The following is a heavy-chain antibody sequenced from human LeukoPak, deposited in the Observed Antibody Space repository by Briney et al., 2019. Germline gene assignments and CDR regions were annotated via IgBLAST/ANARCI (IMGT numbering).Heavy chain of an antibody. V-gene: IGHV1-2*02. D-gene: IGHD3-22*01. Sequence: GASVKVSCKASGYTFTGYYMHWVRQAPGQGLEWMGWINPKSGGTNYAQKFQGRVTMTRDTSISTAYMELSRLRSEDTAVYYCARLGVHSGYPVGFDYWGQGTLVTVSS. J-gene: IGHJ4*02. CDR2: INPKSGGT. CDR3: ARLGVHSGYPVGFDY. CDR1: GYTFTGYY.